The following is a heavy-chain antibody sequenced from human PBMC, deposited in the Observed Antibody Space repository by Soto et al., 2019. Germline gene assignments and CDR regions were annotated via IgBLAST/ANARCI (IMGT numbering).Heavy chain of an antibody. J-gene: IGHJ4*02. CDR3: ARDPGYLLPAALFDY. CDR2: IKQDGSEK. CDR1: GFTFSSYW. Sequence: HPGGSLRLSCAASGFTFSSYWMSWVRQAPGKGLEWVANIKQDGSEKYYVDSVKGRFTISRDNDENSLYLQMNSLRAEDTAVYYCARDPGYLLPAALFDYWGQGTLVTVSS. D-gene: IGHD2-2*01. V-gene: IGHV3-7*01.